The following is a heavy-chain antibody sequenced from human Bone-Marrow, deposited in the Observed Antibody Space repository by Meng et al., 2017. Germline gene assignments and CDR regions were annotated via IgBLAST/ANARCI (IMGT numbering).Heavy chain of an antibody. CDR3: ARDRGRFGQSLDY. J-gene: IGHJ4*02. D-gene: IGHD3-10*01. CDR2: ISYDGSNK. CDR1: GFTFSSYW. V-gene: IGHV3-30*03. Sequence: GESLKISCAASGFTFSSYWMHWVRQAPGKGLEWVAVISYDGSNKYYPDSVKGRFTISRDNSKNTLYLQMNSLRAEDTAVYYCARDRGRFGQSLDYWGQGTLVTVSS.